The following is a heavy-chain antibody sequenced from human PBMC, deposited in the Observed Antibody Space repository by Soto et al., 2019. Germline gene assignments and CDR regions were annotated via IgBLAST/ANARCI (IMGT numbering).Heavy chain of an antibody. CDR3: ARVPRPYYYGMDV. CDR1: GGSISSGDYY. Sequence: PSETLSLTCTVSGGSISSGDYYWSWIRQPPGKGLEWIGYIYYSGSTYYNPSLKSRVTISVDTSKNQFSLKLSSVTAADTAVYYCARVPRPYYYGMDVWGQGTTVTVSS. CDR2: IYYSGST. J-gene: IGHJ6*02. V-gene: IGHV4-30-4*01.